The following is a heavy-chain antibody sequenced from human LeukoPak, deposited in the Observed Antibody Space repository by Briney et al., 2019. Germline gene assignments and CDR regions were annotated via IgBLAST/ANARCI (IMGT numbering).Heavy chain of an antibody. D-gene: IGHD4-11*01. CDR2: VNHSGST. J-gene: IGHJ4*02. CDR1: GGSFRGYY. CDR3: ARNTVTTTGIDY. Sequence: SETLSLTCAVYGGSFRGYYWSWIRQPPGKGLEWIGEVNHSGSTNYNPSLKSRVTISVDTSKNQFSLKLSSVTAADTAVYYCARNTVTTTGIDYWGQGTLVTVSS. V-gene: IGHV4-34*01.